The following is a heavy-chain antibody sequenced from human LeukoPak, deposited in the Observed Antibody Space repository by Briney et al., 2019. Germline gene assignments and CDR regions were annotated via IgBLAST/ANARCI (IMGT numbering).Heavy chain of an antibody. CDR2: IFRSGKT. Sequence: SETLSLTCGVSGYSISSGYYWGWIRQSPGKGLEWIGSIFRSGKTYYNLSLKSRVTISVDTSKNQFSLKLTSVTAADTAVYYCARGDIPDFWGQGTLVTVSS. CDR3: ARGDIPDF. V-gene: IGHV4-38-2*01. J-gene: IGHJ4*02. D-gene: IGHD2-21*01. CDR1: GYSISSGYY.